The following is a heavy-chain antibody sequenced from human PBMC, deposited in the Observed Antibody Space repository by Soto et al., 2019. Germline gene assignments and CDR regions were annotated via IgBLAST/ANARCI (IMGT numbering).Heavy chain of an antibody. D-gene: IGHD1-26*01. J-gene: IGHJ6*04. CDR2: INPSGGST. V-gene: IGHV1-46*01. CDR3: ARDPVVAMFFIVTPCQPYGMGV. CDR1: GYTFTSYY. Sequence: SVKVSCKASGYTFTSYYMHWVRQAPGQGLEWMGIINPSGGSTSYAQKFQGRVTMTRDTSTSTVYMELSSLRSEDTAVYYCARDPVVAMFFIVTPCQPYGMGVRHKGLTVTVFS.